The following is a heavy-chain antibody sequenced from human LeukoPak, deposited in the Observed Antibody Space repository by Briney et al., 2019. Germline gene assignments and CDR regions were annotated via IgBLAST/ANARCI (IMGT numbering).Heavy chain of an antibody. Sequence: PSETLSPTCSVSGVFVTNYYWSWVRQPAGKRLEWIGRNYPTGDTIYNPSLKSRVTMSVDMSKNHLSLKLTSVTAADAAVYYCARDLTARGSFDYWGQGILVSVSS. CDR1: GVFVTNYY. CDR3: ARDLTARGSFDY. D-gene: IGHD3-16*01. CDR2: NYPTGDT. J-gene: IGHJ4*02. V-gene: IGHV4-4*07.